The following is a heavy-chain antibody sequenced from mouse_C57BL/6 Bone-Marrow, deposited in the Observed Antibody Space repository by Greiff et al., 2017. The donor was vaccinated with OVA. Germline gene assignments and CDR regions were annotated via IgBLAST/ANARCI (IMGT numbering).Heavy chain of an antibody. Sequence: VQLKQSGPGLVQPSQSLSITCTVSGFSLTSYGVHWVRQSPGKGLEWLGVIWSGGSTDYNAAFISRLSISKDNSKSQVFFKMNSLQADDTAIYYCARVGSSLAYWGQGTLVTVSA. D-gene: IGHD1-1*01. V-gene: IGHV2-2*01. J-gene: IGHJ3*01. CDR3: ARVGSSLAY. CDR1: GFSLTSYG. CDR2: IWSGGST.